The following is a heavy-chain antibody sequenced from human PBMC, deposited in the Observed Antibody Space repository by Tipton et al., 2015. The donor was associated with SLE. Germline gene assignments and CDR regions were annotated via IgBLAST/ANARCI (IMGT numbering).Heavy chain of an antibody. Sequence: TLSLTCTVSGGSIRSYYWSWIRQPPGKGLEWIGYIDYSGSTNYNPSLKSRVTISEDTSKNQFSLKLSSVTAADTAVYYCARERDGYKGFYYYMDVWGKGTTVTVSS. CDR3: ARERDGYKGFYYYMDV. J-gene: IGHJ6*03. CDR2: IDYSGST. D-gene: IGHD5-24*01. V-gene: IGHV4-59*01. CDR1: GGSIRSYY.